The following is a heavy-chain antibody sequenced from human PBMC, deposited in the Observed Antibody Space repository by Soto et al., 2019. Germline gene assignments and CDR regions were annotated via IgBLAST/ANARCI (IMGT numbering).Heavy chain of an antibody. D-gene: IGHD5-12*01. CDR3: ARDGSGYSGYDWDYYGMDV. V-gene: IGHV1-2*02. CDR2: INPNSGGT. CDR1: GYTFTGYY. Sequence: GASVKVSCKASGYTFTGYYMHWVRQAPGQGLEWMGWINPNSGGTNYAQKFQGRVTMTRDTSISTAHMELSRLRSDDTAVYYCARDGSGYSGYDWDYYGMDVWGQGTTVTVSS. J-gene: IGHJ6*02.